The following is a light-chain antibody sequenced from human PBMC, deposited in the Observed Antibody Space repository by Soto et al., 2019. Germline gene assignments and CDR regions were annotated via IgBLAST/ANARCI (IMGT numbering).Light chain of an antibody. CDR1: SSDIGVYNY. Sequence: QCALTQPPSASGSPGQSVTISCTGTSSDIGVYNYVSWYQQHPGKAPKLMLYEVSKRPSGVPDRFSGSKSGNTASLTVSGLQAEDEADYYCSSYAGSNNLYVFGTGTKLTVL. J-gene: IGLJ1*01. V-gene: IGLV2-8*01. CDR2: EVS. CDR3: SSYAGSNNLYV.